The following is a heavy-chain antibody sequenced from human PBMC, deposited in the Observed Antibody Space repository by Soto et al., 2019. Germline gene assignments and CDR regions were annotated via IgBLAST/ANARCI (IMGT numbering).Heavy chain of an antibody. CDR2: VIPVFNTS. CDR1: GGAFGRYS. D-gene: IGHD4-17*01. V-gene: IGHV1-69*01. Sequence: QVQLEQSGPEVKRPGTSVKVSCKASGGAFGRYSVSWVRQAPGQGLEWIGGVIPVFNTSNYSLKFQGRVAIFEELSTNTVFMEMRSLRSEDTALYYCARGDEMTAVTIFEYWGQGTLVTVSS. CDR3: ARGDEMTAVTIFEY. J-gene: IGHJ4*02.